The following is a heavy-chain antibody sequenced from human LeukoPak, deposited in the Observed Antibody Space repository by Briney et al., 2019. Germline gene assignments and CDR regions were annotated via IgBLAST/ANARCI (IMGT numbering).Heavy chain of an antibody. CDR2: ISSSSIYI. Sequence: GGSLRLSCAASGFTLSSYSMNWVRQAPGKGLEWVSSISSSSIYIYHADSVKGRFTISRDNAKNSLYLQMNSLRAEDTAMYYCAREEGGKLGIDYYFDYWGQGTLVTVSS. J-gene: IGHJ4*02. CDR3: AREEGGKLGIDYYFDY. V-gene: IGHV3-21*06. CDR1: GFTLSSYS. D-gene: IGHD7-27*01.